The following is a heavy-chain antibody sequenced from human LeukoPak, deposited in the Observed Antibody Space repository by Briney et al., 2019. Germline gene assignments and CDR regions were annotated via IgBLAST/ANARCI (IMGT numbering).Heavy chain of an antibody. D-gene: IGHD3-10*01. CDR2: INHSGST. CDR1: GFTFSSYA. CDR3: ARVMVRKHAYYYYYYMDV. Sequence: MAGGSLRLSCAASGFTFSSYAMSWVRQPPGKGLEWIGEINHSGSTNYNPSLKSRVTISVDTSKNQFSLKLSSVTAADTAVYYCARVMVRKHAYYYYYYMDVWGKGTTVTISS. J-gene: IGHJ6*03. V-gene: IGHV4-34*01.